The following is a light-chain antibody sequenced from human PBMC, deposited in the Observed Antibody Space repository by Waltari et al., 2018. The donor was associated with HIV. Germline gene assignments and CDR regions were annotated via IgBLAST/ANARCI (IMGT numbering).Light chain of an antibody. CDR2: EVS. J-gene: IGLJ2*01. V-gene: IGLV2-23*02. Sequence: QSALTQPASVSGSPGQSITISCTGTSSDVGSYNLVSWYQQHPGKAPKLMFYEVSKGPSGVATRFSGSKSGSTASLTISGLQAEDEADYYCCSYAGRSTSVFGGGTKLTVL. CDR1: SSDVGSYNL. CDR3: CSYAGRSTSV.